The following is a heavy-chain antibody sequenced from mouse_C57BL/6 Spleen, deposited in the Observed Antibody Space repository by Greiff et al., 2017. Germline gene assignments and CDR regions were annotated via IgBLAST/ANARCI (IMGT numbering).Heavy chain of an antibody. Sequence: VQVVESGPGLVQPSQSLSITCTVSGFSLTSYGVHWVRQSPGKGLEWLGVIWSGGSTDYNAAFISGLSISKDNSKSQVFFKMNSLQADDTAIYYCARGSAVVAPMDYWGQGTSVTVSS. CDR1: GFSLTSYG. CDR2: IWSGGST. D-gene: IGHD1-1*01. J-gene: IGHJ4*01. CDR3: ARGSAVVAPMDY. V-gene: IGHV2-2*01.